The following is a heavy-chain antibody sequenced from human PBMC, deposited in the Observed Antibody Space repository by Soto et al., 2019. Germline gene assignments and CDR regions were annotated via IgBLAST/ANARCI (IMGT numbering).Heavy chain of an antibody. Sequence: VGSLSLSCAASGFTFSTYGMHWVRQAPGKGLEWVAVMWYDGTNEKYADSVKGRFTISRDNSKSTLYLQMNSLRAEDTGVYYWARTDCSSSTCPSDLVGATKRYYWGHGTRVT. J-gene: IGHJ4*01. CDR3: ARTDCSSSTCPSDLVGATKRYY. V-gene: IGHV3-33*01. D-gene: IGHD2-2*01. CDR1: GFTFSTYG. CDR2: MWYDGTNE.